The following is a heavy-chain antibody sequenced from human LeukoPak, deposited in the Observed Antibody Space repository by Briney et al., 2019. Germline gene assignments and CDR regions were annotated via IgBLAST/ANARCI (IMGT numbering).Heavy chain of an antibody. Sequence: GASVKVSCEASGYTFTGYYMHWVRQAPGQGLEWMGWINPNSGGTNYAQKFQGRVTMTRDTSISTAYMELSRLRSDDTAVYYCARARSLGIHYYFDYWGQGTLVTVSS. CDR1: GYTFTGYY. J-gene: IGHJ4*02. D-gene: IGHD1-26*01. CDR3: ARARSLGIHYYFDY. V-gene: IGHV1-2*02. CDR2: INPNSGGT.